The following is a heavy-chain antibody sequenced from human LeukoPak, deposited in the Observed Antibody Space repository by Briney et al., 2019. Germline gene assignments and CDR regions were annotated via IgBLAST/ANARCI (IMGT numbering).Heavy chain of an antibody. D-gene: IGHD5-12*01. Sequence: PSETLSLTCTVSGGSISSSTYYWGWIRQPPGKGLEWIGSIYYSGSTYYNPSLKSRVTISVDKSKSQFSLKLSSVTAADTAVYYCARRGEYSGYDLDYWGQGTLVTVSS. V-gene: IGHV4-39*07. J-gene: IGHJ4*02. CDR1: GGSISSSTYY. CDR2: IYYSGST. CDR3: ARRGEYSGYDLDY.